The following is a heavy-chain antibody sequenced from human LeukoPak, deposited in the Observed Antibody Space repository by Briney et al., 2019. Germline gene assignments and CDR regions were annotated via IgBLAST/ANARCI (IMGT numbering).Heavy chain of an antibody. CDR1: GGTFSSHF. Sequence: SVKVSCKASGGTFSSHFISWVRQAPGQGLEWMGGINPIFGTDHYAQKFQDRVTITADISTNAVYMELSNLRSEDTAMYYCARDEEGDCGGDCYNWFAPWGQGTLVTVSS. D-gene: IGHD2-21*02. CDR3: ARDEEGDCGGDCYNWFAP. CDR2: INPIFGTD. J-gene: IGHJ5*02. V-gene: IGHV1-69*06.